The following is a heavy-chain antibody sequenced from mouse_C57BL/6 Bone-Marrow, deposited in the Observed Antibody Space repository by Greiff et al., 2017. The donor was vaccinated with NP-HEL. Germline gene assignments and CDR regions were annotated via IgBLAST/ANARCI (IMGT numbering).Heavy chain of an antibody. V-gene: IGHV5-2*01. CDR3: SRHGNEDYYAMDY. CDR1: EYEFPSHD. CDR2: INSDGGST. J-gene: IGHJ4*01. D-gene: IGHD2-1*01. Sequence: EVQGVESGGGLVQPGESLKLSCESNEYEFPSHDMSWVRKTPEKRLELVAAINSDGGSTYYPDTMERRFTISRDTTKNTLYLQMSSLRSEDTALYYCSRHGNEDYYAMDYWGQGTSVTVSS.